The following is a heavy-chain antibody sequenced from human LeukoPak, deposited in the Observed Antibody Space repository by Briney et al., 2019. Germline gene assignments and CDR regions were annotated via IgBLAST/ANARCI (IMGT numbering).Heavy chain of an antibody. CDR3: ARAADYYGPFDY. Sequence: PGGSLRLSCAASGFTVSSNYMSWARQAPGKGLEWVSIIYSGGSTHYADPVKGRFTISRDNSKNTLYLQMNSLRAEDTAVYYCARAADYYGPFDYWGQGTLVTVSS. CDR2: IYSGGST. CDR1: GFTVSSNY. V-gene: IGHV3-66*01. D-gene: IGHD3-10*01. J-gene: IGHJ4*02.